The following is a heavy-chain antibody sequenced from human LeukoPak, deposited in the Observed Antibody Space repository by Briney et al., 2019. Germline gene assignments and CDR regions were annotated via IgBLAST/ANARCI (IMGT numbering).Heavy chain of an antibody. D-gene: IGHD3-10*01. Sequence: SETLSLTCTISGGSISNNNYFWGWIRPPGKGLEWIGLIYFLGSTYYKPSLNSRVTLSVDTSKNQFSLKLSSVTAADTAVYYCARVHMVRGVIRSAYYMDVWGKGTTVTISS. CDR3: ARVHMVRGVIRSAYYMDV. CDR2: IYFLGST. J-gene: IGHJ6*03. V-gene: IGHV4-39*01. CDR1: GGSISNNNYF.